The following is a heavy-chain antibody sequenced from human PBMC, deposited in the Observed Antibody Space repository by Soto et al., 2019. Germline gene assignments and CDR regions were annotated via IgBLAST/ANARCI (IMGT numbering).Heavy chain of an antibody. Sequence: QVQLQQWGAGLLKPSETLSLTCAVYGGSFSGYYWCWIRPPPGQGLEWIGEINHSGSTNYNPSLKSRVTTSVDTSKNQFALKLSSVTAADTAVYYCARLDYGDDIFCEPYNWFDPWGQGTLVTVSS. CDR3: ARLDYGDDIFCEPYNWFDP. D-gene: IGHD4-17*01. CDR2: INHSGST. J-gene: IGHJ5*02. CDR1: GGSFSGYY. V-gene: IGHV4-34*01.